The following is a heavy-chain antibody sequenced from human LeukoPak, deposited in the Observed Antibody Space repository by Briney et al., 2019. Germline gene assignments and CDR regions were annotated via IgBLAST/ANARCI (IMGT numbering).Heavy chain of an antibody. J-gene: IGHJ4*02. CDR1: GFTVSSYA. CDR2: ISGVGGTT. CDR3: AREPQILWFGELSYFDY. V-gene: IGHV3-23*01. Sequence: PGGSLRLSCAASGFTVSSYAMSWVRQAPGKGLEWVSAISGVGGTTYYADSVKGRFTITRDNSKNKLYLQMNSLRADDTAVYYCAREPQILWFGELSYFDYWGQGTLVTVSS. D-gene: IGHD3-10*01.